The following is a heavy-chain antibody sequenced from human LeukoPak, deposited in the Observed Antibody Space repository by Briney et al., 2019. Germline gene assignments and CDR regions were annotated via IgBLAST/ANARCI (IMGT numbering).Heavy chain of an antibody. CDR1: GFTFSSYA. Sequence: SGGSLRLSCAASGFTFSSYAMHWVRQAPGKGLEWVAVISYDGSNKYYADSVKGRFTISRDNSKNTLYLQMNSLRAEDTAVYYCARSSAYYYMDVWGKGTTVTVSS. V-gene: IGHV3-30*04. D-gene: IGHD3-22*01. J-gene: IGHJ6*03. CDR2: ISYDGSNK. CDR3: ARSSAYYYMDV.